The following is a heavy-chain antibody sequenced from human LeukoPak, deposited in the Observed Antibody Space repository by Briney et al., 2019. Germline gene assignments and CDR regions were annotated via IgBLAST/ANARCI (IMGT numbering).Heavy chain of an antibody. D-gene: IGHD3-10*01. CDR3: ARGEYGSGSYHIDY. CDR1: GFTFSSYA. CDR2: ISYDGSNK. Sequence: GGSLRLSCAASGFTFSSYAMHWVRQAPGKGLEWVAVISYDGSNKYYADSVKGRFTISRDNAKNSLYLQMNSLRDEDTAVYYCARGEYGSGSYHIDYWGQGTLVTVSS. V-gene: IGHV3-30*04. J-gene: IGHJ4*02.